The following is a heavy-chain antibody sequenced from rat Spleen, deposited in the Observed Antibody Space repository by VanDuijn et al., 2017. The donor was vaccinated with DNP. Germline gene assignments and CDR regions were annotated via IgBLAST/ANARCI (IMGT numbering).Heavy chain of an antibody. CDR1: EFTFSRSD. D-gene: IGHD1-1*01. Sequence: EVQLVESGGGLVQPGRSLKLSCAASEFTFSRSDVAWVRQAPARGLELVAYISYAGGSTYHGDSVKGRFTISRDNAESTLYLQMNSLRSEDMATYYCATYYYSVDYWGQGVMVTVSS. J-gene: IGHJ2*01. CDR2: ISYAGGST. CDR3: ATYYYSVDY. V-gene: IGHV5-27*01.